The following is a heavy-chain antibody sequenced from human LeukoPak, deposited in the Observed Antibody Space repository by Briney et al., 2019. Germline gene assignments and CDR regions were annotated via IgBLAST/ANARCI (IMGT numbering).Heavy chain of an antibody. Sequence: ASVKVSCKASGGTFSSYAINWVRQAPGQGLEWMGGTIPIFGTADYAQKFQGRVTITADESTSTAYMELSSLRSEDTAVYYCASVSWFGELLSNWFDPWGQGTLVTVSS. J-gene: IGHJ5*02. CDR2: TIPIFGTA. CDR1: GGTFSSYA. CDR3: ASVSWFGELLSNWFDP. D-gene: IGHD3-10*01. V-gene: IGHV1-69*13.